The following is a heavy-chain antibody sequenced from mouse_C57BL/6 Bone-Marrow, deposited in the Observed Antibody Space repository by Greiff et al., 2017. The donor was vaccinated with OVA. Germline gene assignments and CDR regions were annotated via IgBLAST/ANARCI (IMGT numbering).Heavy chain of an antibody. J-gene: IGHJ3*01. V-gene: IGHV1-61*01. CDR3: ARKGYYGYDRAWFAY. Sequence: QVQLQQPGAELVRPGSSVKLSCKASGYTFTSSWMDWVKQRPGQGLEWIGNIYPSDSETHYTQKFKDKATLTVDKSSITAYMQLSSLTSEDSAVYYCARKGYYGYDRAWFAYWGQGTRVTVSA. CDR1: GYTFTSSW. CDR2: IYPSDSET. D-gene: IGHD2-2*01.